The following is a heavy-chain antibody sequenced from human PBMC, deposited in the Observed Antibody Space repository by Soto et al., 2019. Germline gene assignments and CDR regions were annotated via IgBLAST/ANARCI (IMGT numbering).Heavy chain of an antibody. CDR2: IYYSGST. CDR3: ARGEGYDFWSGWFDP. J-gene: IGHJ5*02. D-gene: IGHD3-3*01. CDR1: GGSISSGDYY. V-gene: IGHV4-30-4*01. Sequence: QVQLQESGPGLVKPSQTLSLTCTVSGGSISSGDYYWSWIRQPPGKGLEWIGYIYYSGSTYYNPSLKSRVTISVDTSKNQFSLKLSSVTAADTAVYYCARGEGYDFWSGWFDPWCQGTLVTVSS.